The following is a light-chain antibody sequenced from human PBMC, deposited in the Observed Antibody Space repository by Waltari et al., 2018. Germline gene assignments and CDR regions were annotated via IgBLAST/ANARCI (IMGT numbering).Light chain of an antibody. CDR1: GSNIGAGYD. V-gene: IGLV1-40*01. CDR3: QSYDTTLSVV. Sequence: QSVLTPPPSVSGAPGQRVTISCSGAGSNIGAGYDVPWYRQLPGKAPTPLTYEVNTRPPGVSDRFSGSQFDTSASLAIAGLQADDEADYYCQSYDTTLSVVFGGGTKLTVL. CDR2: EVN. J-gene: IGLJ2*01.